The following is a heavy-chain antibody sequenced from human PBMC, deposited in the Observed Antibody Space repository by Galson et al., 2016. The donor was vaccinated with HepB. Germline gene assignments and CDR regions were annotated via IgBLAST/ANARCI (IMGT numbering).Heavy chain of an antibody. CDR3: CVDTAMDYVFDY. D-gene: IGHD5-18*01. J-gene: IGHJ4*02. Sequence: SLRLSCAASGFTFSTYGMDWVRQAPGKGLEWVAVISFDGSYKYYADSVKGRFTISRDNSKNTLYLQMNSLRAEDTAVYYCCVDTAMDYVFDYWGQGTLVTVSS. CDR2: ISFDGSYK. CDR1: GFTFSTYG. V-gene: IGHV3-30*03.